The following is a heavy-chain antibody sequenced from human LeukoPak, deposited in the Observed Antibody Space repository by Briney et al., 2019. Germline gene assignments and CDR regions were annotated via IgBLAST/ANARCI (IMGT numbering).Heavy chain of an antibody. V-gene: IGHV1-3*01. CDR2: VSAGDGKA. CDR3: ARAPSSGWYYDY. CDR1: GYPFTTYA. D-gene: IGHD6-19*01. Sequence: ASVKVSCKASGYPFTTYAMHWVRQVPGQGLEWMGCVSAGDGKAKPSQKFQGRVTITRDTSANTAYMELSSLRSEDTAVYYCARAPSSGWYYDYWGQGTLVTVSS. J-gene: IGHJ4*02.